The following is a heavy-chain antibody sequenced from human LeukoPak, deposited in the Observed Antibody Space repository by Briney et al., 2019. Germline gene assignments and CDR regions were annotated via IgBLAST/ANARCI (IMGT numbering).Heavy chain of an antibody. Sequence: PSEPLSLTCTVSGGSISSGGYYWSWIRQHPGKGLEWIGYIYYSGSTYYNPSLKSRVTISVDTSKNQFSLKLSSVTAADTAVYYCARDGGGAGGWWLFDYWGQGTLVTVSS. CDR2: IYYSGST. V-gene: IGHV4-31*03. CDR3: ARDGGGAGGWWLFDY. CDR1: GGSISSGGYY. J-gene: IGHJ4*02. D-gene: IGHD2-15*01.